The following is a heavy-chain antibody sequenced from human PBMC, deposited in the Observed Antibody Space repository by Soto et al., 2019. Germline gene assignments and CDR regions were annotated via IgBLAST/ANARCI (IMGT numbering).Heavy chain of an antibody. V-gene: IGHV3-33*01. CDR3: ARDPPGIAASGYYYYGMDV. J-gene: IGHJ6*02. CDR2: IWYDGSNK. Sequence: GGSLRLSCAASGFTFSSYGMHWVRQAPGKGLEWVGVIWYDGSNKYYADSVKGRFTISRDNSKNTLYLQMNSLRAEDTAVYYCARDPPGIAASGYYYYGMDVWGQGTTVTVSS. CDR1: GFTFSSYG. D-gene: IGHD6-13*01.